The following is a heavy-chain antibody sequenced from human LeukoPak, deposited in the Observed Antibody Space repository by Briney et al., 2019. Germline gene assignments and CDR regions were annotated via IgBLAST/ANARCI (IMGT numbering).Heavy chain of an antibody. V-gene: IGHV4-30-2*01. D-gene: IGHD5-24*01. J-gene: IGHJ4*02. CDR1: GGSISSGGYS. Sequence: SETLSLTCAVSGGSISSGGYSWSWIRQPPGKGLEWIGYIYHSGSTYYNPSLKSRVTISVDASKNQFSLKLSSVTAADTAVYYCARVRRDGYNSPDYWGQGTLVPVSS. CDR2: IYHSGST. CDR3: ARVRRDGYNSPDY.